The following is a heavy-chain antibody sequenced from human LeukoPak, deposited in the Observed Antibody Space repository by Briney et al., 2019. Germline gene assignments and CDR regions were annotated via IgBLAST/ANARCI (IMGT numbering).Heavy chain of an antibody. Sequence: SETLSLTCTVSGGSISSYYWSWTRQPPGKGLEWIGYIYYSGSTNYNPSLKSRVTISVDTSKNQFSLKLSSVTAADTAVYYCARSLFGWIAVAGNPYYYGMDVWGQGTTVTVSS. CDR1: GGSISSYY. V-gene: IGHV4-59*01. D-gene: IGHD6-19*01. CDR3: ARSLFGWIAVAGNPYYYGMDV. CDR2: IYYSGST. J-gene: IGHJ6*02.